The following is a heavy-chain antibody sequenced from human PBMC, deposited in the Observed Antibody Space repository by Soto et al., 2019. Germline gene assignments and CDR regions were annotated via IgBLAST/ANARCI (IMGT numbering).Heavy chain of an antibody. D-gene: IGHD2-2*03. J-gene: IGHJ4*02. Sequence: QVQLVQSGAEVKQPGASVKISCKASGYTFGVYGMHWVRQAPGQRLEWMGWIGVSDSRRSSKKFQGRLSFLRDTAANTVYMELSSLRSEDTAVYYCTRALGSPWIQLKFESWGQGTLVTVSS. CDR1: GYTFGVYG. CDR2: IGVSDSR. CDR3: TRALGSPWIQLKFES. V-gene: IGHV1-3*01.